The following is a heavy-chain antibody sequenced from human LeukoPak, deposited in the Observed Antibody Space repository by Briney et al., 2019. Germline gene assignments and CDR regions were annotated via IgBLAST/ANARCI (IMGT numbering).Heavy chain of an antibody. J-gene: IGHJ4*02. CDR2: ISGSGGTT. V-gene: IGHV3-23*01. D-gene: IGHD3-22*01. Sequence: GGSLRLSCVASGFTFSSYAVTWVRQAPGKGLEWVSAISGSGGTTYYADSVKGRFTISRDSSKNTLYLQMNSLRAEDTAVYYCAKDMVPRYYDSSGYYLDYWGQGTLVTVSS. CDR3: AKDMVPRYYDSSGYYLDY. CDR1: GFTFSSYA.